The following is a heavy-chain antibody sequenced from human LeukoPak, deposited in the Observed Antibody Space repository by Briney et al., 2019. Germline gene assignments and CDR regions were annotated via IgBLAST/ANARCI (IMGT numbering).Heavy chain of an antibody. CDR3: ARGTYDSSGYYRVGY. J-gene: IGHJ4*02. CDR2: IYYSGSN. Sequence: SETLSLTCNVSGGSMRSYYWSWIRQPPGKGLEWIGYIYYSGSNNYNPSLKSRVTISLDMSKNQVSLKLSSVTAADTAVYYCARGTYDSSGYYRVGYWGQGTLVTVSS. V-gene: IGHV4-59*01. CDR1: GGSMRSYY. D-gene: IGHD3-22*01.